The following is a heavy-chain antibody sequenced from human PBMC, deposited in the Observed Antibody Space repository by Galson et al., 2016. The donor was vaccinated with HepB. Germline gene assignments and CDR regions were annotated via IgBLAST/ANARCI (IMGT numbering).Heavy chain of an antibody. Sequence: SLRLSCAASGFTFSSFSINWVRQAPGKGLEWVSSISSSNTYIYYADSVKGRCTISRDNAKNSLYLQMNRLRAEDTAVYYCARGGAVASFYLRGQTDFDLWGRGTLVTVSS. CDR1: GFTFSSFS. V-gene: IGHV3-21*01. CDR3: ARGGAVASFYLRGQTDFDL. J-gene: IGHJ2*01. CDR2: ISSSNTYI. D-gene: IGHD6-19*01.